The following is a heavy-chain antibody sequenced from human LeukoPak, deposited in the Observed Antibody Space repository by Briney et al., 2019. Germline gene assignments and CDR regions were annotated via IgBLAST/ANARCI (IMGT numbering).Heavy chain of an antibody. V-gene: IGHV1-69*05. Sequence: SVKVSCKASGGSFISYAISWVRQVPGQGLEYLGGGIPNFRRTQYSQKFEGRVTITTDETIASMELRSLTSEDTAVYYCARTGRYSNYDFSYHMDVWGKGTTVIVS. J-gene: IGHJ6*03. CDR3: ARTGRYSNYDFSYHMDV. CDR1: GGSFISYA. D-gene: IGHD4-11*01. CDR2: GIPNFRRT.